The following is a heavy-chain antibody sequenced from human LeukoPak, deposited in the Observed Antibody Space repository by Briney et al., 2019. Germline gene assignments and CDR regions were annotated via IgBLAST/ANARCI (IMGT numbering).Heavy chain of an antibody. CDR2: IKQDGSEK. CDR3: ARVRGCSGGSCYFDY. V-gene: IGHV3-7*01. J-gene: IGHJ4*02. Sequence: GGSLRLSCAAAGFTFSSYLMSWVRQAPGKGLEWVANIKQDGSEKSCVNSVKGRFTLSRDNAKNSMYLQMNSLRAEDTAVYYCARVRGCSGGSCYFDYWGQGTLVTVSS. CDR1: GFTFSSYL. D-gene: IGHD2-15*01.